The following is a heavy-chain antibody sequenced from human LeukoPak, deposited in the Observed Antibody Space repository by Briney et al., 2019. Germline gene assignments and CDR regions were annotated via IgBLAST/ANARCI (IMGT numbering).Heavy chain of an antibody. Sequence: KPGGSLRLSCAASGFTFSDYYMSWIRQAPGKGLEWVSYISCSGSTIYYADSVKGRFTISRDNAKNSLYLQMNSLRAEDTAVYYCAGGPRPHDYSNPDFEKNWFDPWGQGTLVTVSS. CDR3: AGGPRPHDYSNPDFEKNWFDP. D-gene: IGHD4-11*01. CDR1: GFTFSDYY. CDR2: ISCSGSTI. V-gene: IGHV3-11*01. J-gene: IGHJ5*02.